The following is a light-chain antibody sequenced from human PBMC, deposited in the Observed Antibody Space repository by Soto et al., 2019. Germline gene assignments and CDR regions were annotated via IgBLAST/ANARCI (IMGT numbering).Light chain of an antibody. CDR3: FSFTTTSTHV. CDR1: SSNIGINA. Sequence: QSVLTQPPSASGTPGQRVTISCSGSSSNIGINAVNWYQQLPGTAPKLVMFDNNQRPSGVPDRFSGSKSGISASLAISGLQSEDEAEYFCFSFTTTSTHVFGTGTKVTVL. J-gene: IGLJ1*01. V-gene: IGLV1-44*01. CDR2: DNN.